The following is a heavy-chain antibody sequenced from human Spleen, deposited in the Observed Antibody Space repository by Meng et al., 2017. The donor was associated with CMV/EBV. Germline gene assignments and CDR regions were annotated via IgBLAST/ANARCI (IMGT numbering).Heavy chain of an antibody. CDR2: IKEDGSEK. Sequence: GESLKISCAASGFTFSIYWMSWVRQAPGKGLEWAANIKEDGSEKYYVDSAKGRFTISRDNAKNSLYLNMNGLRAEDTAVYYCARRFDFWSGYGDYWGQGILVTVSS. D-gene: IGHD3-3*01. V-gene: IGHV3-7*01. J-gene: IGHJ4*02. CDR1: GFTFSIYW. CDR3: ARRFDFWSGYGDY.